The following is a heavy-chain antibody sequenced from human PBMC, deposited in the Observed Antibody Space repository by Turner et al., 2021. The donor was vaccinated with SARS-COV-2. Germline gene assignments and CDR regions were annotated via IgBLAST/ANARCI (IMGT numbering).Heavy chain of an antibody. D-gene: IGHD2-21*01. Sequence: QVQLVESGGGVVQPGRSLRLSCAASGFTFSSYAMHWVRQAPGKGLEWVEVISYDGSNKYYADSVKGRFTISRDNSKNTLYLQMNSLRAEDTAVYYCARDLSTYDYFDYWGQGTLVTVSS. V-gene: IGHV3-30-3*01. CDR2: ISYDGSNK. CDR1: GFTFSSYA. J-gene: IGHJ4*02. CDR3: ARDLSTYDYFDY.